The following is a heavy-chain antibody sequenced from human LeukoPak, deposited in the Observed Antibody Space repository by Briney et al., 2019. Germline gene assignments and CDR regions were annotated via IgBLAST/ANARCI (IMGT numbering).Heavy chain of an antibody. CDR1: GYSISSGYY. CDR2: IYHSGST. V-gene: IGHV4-38-2*02. CDR3: ASPDYDFWSGYYTNAFDI. D-gene: IGHD3-3*01. Sequence: PSETLSLTCTVSGYSISSGYYWGWIRPPPGKGLEWIGIIYHSGSTYYNPSLKSRVTISVDTSKHQFSLKLSSVTAADTAVYYCASPDYDFWSGYYTNAFDIWGQGTMVTVSS. J-gene: IGHJ3*02.